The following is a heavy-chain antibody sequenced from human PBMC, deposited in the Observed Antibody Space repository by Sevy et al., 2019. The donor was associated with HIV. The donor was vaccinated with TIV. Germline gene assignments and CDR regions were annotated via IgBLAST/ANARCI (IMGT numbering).Heavy chain of an antibody. D-gene: IGHD6-13*01. CDR3: ARELIPRFIAAAGRGSVYGMDV. J-gene: IGHJ6*02. Sequence: GGSLRLSCAASGFTFSSYGMHWVRQAPGKGLEWVAVIWYDGSNKYYADSVKGRFTISRDNSKNTLYLQMNSLRDEDTAVHYCARELIPRFIAAAGRGSVYGMDVWGQGTKVTVSS. CDR2: IWYDGSNK. CDR1: GFTFSSYG. V-gene: IGHV3-33*01.